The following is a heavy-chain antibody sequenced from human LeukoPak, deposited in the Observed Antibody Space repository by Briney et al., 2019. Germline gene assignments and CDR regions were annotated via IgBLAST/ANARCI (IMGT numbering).Heavy chain of an antibody. D-gene: IGHD6-13*01. Sequence: SEILCFTCTVPGGSISSYYWSWIRKRPGKGLGGIGYIYYSGSTNYKPSLKSRVTISVDTSKNQFALKLSSVTAADTAVYYCARPLAAAGWFDPWGQGTLVTVSS. V-gene: IGHV4-59*08. J-gene: IGHJ5*02. CDR1: GGSISSYY. CDR3: ARPLAAAGWFDP. CDR2: IYYSGST.